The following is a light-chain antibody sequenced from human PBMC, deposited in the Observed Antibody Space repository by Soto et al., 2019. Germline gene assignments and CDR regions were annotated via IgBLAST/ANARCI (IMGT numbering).Light chain of an antibody. CDR1: SSDVGGYDY. CDR2: EVN. V-gene: IGLV2-14*01. J-gene: IGLJ2*01. Sequence: QSVLTQPASVSGSPGQSITISCTGTSSDVGGYDYVSWYQQHPGKAPKLMIYEVNNRPSGLSNRFSGSKSGNTASLTISGLQAEDEADYYCSSYTTSSTMVFGGGTKLTVL. CDR3: SSYTTSSTMV.